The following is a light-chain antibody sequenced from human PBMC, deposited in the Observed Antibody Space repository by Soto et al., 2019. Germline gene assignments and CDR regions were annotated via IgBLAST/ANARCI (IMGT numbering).Light chain of an antibody. CDR2: GVS. V-gene: IGKV3-15*01. CDR1: QSVSSN. CDR3: QQYNNWPPLT. Sequence: VLTQSPGTLSLSPGDRATLSCRASQSVSSNLAWYQQKPGQAPRLLIYGVSTRATGIPARFSGSGSETKFTLTISSLQSEDFAVYYCQQYNNWPPLTFGGGTKVAIK. J-gene: IGKJ4*01.